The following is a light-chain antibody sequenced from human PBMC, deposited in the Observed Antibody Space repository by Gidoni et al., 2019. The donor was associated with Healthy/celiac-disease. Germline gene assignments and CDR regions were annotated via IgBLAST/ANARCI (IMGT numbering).Light chain of an antibody. CDR2: DVS. J-gene: IGLJ3*02. CDR3: SSYTSSIWV. Sequence: SALTQPASVSGSPGQSITISCSGTSSDVGGYNYVSWYQPHPGKAPKLMIYDVSNRPSGVSNRFSGSNSGNTASLTISGLQAEYEAAYYCSSYTSSIWVFGGGTKLTVL. V-gene: IGLV2-14*01. CDR1: SSDVGGYNY.